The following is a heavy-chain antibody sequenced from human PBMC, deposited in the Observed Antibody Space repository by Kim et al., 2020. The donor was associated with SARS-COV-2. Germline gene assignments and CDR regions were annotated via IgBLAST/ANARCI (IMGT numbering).Heavy chain of an antibody. V-gene: IGHV3-64*01. CDR1: GFTFSSYA. CDR3: ARAVVVPAANVRGYFDL. J-gene: IGHJ2*01. CDR2: ITSNGGTT. Sequence: AVSLRLSCAASGFTFSSYAMHWVRQAPGKGLEFVSAITSNGGTTYYANSVKGRFTISRDNSKNTLFLQMGSLRAEDMAVYYCARAVVVPAANVRGYFDLWGRGTLVHVSS. D-gene: IGHD2-2*01.